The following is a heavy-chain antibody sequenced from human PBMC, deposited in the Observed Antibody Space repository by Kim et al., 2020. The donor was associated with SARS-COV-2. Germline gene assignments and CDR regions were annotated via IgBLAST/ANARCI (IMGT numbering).Heavy chain of an antibody. CDR1: GYSFTGYG. V-gene: IGHV1-18*01. CDR2: ITAYNGNT. CDR3: TRGGYCHGGRCYEGAFDY. Sequence: ASVKVSCKASGYSFTGYGIIWVRQAPGQGLEWMGWITAYNGNTNYAQKFQGRVTLTTDTSTSTAYMELRSLRSDDAAVYYCTRGGYCHGGRCYEGAFDYWGQGTLVTVSS. D-gene: IGHD2-15*01. J-gene: IGHJ4*02.